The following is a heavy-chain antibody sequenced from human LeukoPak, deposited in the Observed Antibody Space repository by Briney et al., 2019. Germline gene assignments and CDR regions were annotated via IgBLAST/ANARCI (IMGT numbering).Heavy chain of an antibody. CDR3: AKLDGYSNYRPLDY. CDR1: GFTFSSYG. Sequence: GGPLRLSCAASGFTFSSYGMHWVRQAPGKGLEWVAFIRYDGSNKYYADSVKGRFTISRDNSKNTLYLQMNSLRAEDTAVYYCAKLDGYSNYRPLDYWGQGTLVTVSS. V-gene: IGHV3-30*02. D-gene: IGHD4-11*01. CDR2: IRYDGSNK. J-gene: IGHJ4*02.